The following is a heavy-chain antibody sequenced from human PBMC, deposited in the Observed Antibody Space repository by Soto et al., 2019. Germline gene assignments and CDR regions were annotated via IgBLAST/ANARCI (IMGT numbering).Heavy chain of an antibody. J-gene: IGHJ4*02. CDR1: GYTLTELS. Sequence: ASVKVSCKVSGYTLTELSMHWVRQAPGKGLEWMGGFDPEDGETIYAQKFQGRVTMTEDTSTDTAYMELSSLRSEDTAVYYCATGLSTAAGTNFDYWGQGTLVTVSS. D-gene: IGHD6-13*01. V-gene: IGHV1-24*01. CDR3: ATGLSTAAGTNFDY. CDR2: FDPEDGET.